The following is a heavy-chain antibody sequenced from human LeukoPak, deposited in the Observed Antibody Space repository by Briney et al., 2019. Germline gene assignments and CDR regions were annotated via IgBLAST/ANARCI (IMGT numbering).Heavy chain of an antibody. CDR2: VCHGVT. CDR3: ARGGARSREGYNSELDH. D-gene: IGHD5-24*01. V-gene: IGHV4-38-2*01. Sequence: SETLSLTCAVEGVFISSGYHWGWIRQPPGKGLEWIGTVCHGVTYYDPSLKSRVSISADTSKNLFSLNLSSVTAADTAVYYCARGGARSREGYNSELDHWGQGTLVTVSS. CDR1: GVFISSGYH. J-gene: IGHJ5*02.